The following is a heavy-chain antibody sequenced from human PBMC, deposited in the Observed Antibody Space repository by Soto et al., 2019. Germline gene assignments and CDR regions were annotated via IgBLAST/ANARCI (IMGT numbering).Heavy chain of an antibody. V-gene: IGHV4-30-2*01. CDR2: IFHSGFT. J-gene: IGHJ6*02. Sequence: QLQLQESGPGLVKPLQTLSLTCAVSGGSISSCGYSWSWIRQPPGKGLGWIGYIFHSGFTYNNPSLKSRVTISVDRSKNQFSLKLTSVTAADTAVYYCARAHYGAYGYGMDVWGQGTTVTVSS. CDR1: GGSISSCGYS. CDR3: ARAHYGAYGYGMDV. D-gene: IGHD4-17*01.